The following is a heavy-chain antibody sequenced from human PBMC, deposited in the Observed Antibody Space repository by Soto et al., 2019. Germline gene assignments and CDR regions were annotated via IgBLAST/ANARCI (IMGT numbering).Heavy chain of an antibody. CDR3: AKGSSASRPYYFDY. J-gene: IGHJ4*02. D-gene: IGHD3-22*01. CDR2: ISGSGGST. CDR1: GFTLSSYA. Sequence: GGSLRLSCAASGFTLSSYAMSWVRQAPGKGLEWISAISGSGGSTYYADSVKGRFTISRDNSKTTLYLQMNNLRADDAAVYYCAKGSSASRPYYFDYWGQGALVTVSS. V-gene: IGHV3-23*01.